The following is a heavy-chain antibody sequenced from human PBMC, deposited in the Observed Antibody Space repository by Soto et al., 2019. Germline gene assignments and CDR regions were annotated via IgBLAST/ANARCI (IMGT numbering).Heavy chain of an antibody. CDR1: GFTFSSYW. CDR3: ARSSSNSCFL. Sequence: EVQLVESGGGLVQPGGSLRLSCAASGFTFSSYWMHWVRQVPGKGLVWVARINSDGGSTSYADSVKGRFAISRDNAKSTLYLQMNSLRAEDTSVYYCARSSSNSCFLWGQGTLVAVSS. J-gene: IGHJ4*02. D-gene: IGHD2-2*01. CDR2: INSDGGST. V-gene: IGHV3-74*01.